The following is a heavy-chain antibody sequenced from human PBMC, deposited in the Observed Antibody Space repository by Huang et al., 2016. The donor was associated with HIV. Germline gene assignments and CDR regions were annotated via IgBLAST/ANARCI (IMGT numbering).Heavy chain of an antibody. CDR1: GYTVSELS. V-gene: IGHV1-24*01. CDR2: CDPEEGET. Sequence: QVQLVESGAELKKPGASVRVSCKVSGYTVSELSLHWVRQAPETGLEGMGGCDPEEGETIYAKRFQGRGTMTEDTSTDTAYMELSSLRPEDTAVYYCATSTPDVGAGVLRSAFDIWGQGTMVTVSS. J-gene: IGHJ3*02. D-gene: IGHD2-15*01. CDR3: ATSTPDVGAGVLRSAFDI.